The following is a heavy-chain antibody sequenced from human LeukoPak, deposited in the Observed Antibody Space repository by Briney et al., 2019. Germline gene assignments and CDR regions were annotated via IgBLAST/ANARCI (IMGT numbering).Heavy chain of an antibody. J-gene: IGHJ4*02. Sequence: GASVKVSCKASGYTFTSYYMHWVRQAPGQGLEGMGIINPSGGSTSYAQKFQGRVTMTRDTSTSTVYMELSSLRSEDTAVYYCARDARRFNSYDSSGYWVDYWGQGTLVTVSS. CDR3: ARDARRFNSYDSSGYWVDY. V-gene: IGHV1-46*01. CDR2: INPSGGST. D-gene: IGHD3-22*01. CDR1: GYTFTSYY.